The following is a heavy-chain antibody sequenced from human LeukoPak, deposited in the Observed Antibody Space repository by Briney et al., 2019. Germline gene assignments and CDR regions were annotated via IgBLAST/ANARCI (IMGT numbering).Heavy chain of an antibody. Sequence: GGSLRLSCGALGLTFSSYGMHWVRQAPGKGLEWVAVIWYDGSNKYYADSVKGRFTISRDNSKNTLYLQMNSLRAEDTAVYYFAREPTAGGQYYYYGMDVWGQGTTVTVS. CDR2: IWYDGSNK. D-gene: IGHD6-13*01. CDR3: AREPTAGGQYYYYGMDV. CDR1: GLTFSSYG. J-gene: IGHJ6*02. V-gene: IGHV3-33*01.